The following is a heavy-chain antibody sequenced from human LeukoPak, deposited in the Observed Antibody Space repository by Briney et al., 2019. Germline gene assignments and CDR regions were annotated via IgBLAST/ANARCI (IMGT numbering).Heavy chain of an antibody. CDR2: ISWNSGSI. J-gene: IGHJ5*02. Sequence: GGSLRLSCAASGFTFDDYAMHWVRQAPGKGLEWVSGISWNSGSIGYADSVKGRFTISRDNARSSLHLQMISLRAEDTALYYCAKDLSPTSDSSGTFDPWGQGTLVTVSS. CDR1: GFTFDDYA. V-gene: IGHV3-9*01. D-gene: IGHD3-22*01. CDR3: AKDLSPTSDSSGTFDP.